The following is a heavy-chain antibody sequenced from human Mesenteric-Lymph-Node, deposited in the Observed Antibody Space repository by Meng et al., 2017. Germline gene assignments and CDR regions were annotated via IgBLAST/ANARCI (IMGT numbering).Heavy chain of an antibody. D-gene: IGHD1-26*01. J-gene: IGHJ3*02. Sequence: ASVKVSYKVSGYTLTELSMHWVRQAPGKGLEWMGGFDPEDGETIYAQKFQGRVTMTEDTSTDTAYMELSSLRSEDTAVYYCARVYPWELLSVYPAFDIWGQGTMVTVSS. CDR2: FDPEDGET. V-gene: IGHV1-24*01. CDR1: GYTLTELS. CDR3: ARVYPWELLSVYPAFDI.